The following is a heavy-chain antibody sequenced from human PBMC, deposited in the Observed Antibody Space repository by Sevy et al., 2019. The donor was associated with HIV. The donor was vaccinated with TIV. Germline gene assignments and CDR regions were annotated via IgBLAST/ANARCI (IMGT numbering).Heavy chain of an antibody. CDR2: DHYSGSA. V-gene: IGHV4-39*01. J-gene: IGHJ5*02. CDR1: GGSISSSSFY. CDR3: AGPLGELLIDP. D-gene: IGHD3-16*01. Sequence: SETLSLTCSVSGGSISSSSFYWGWIRQPPGKGLEWIGSDHYSGSAFYNPSLKSRVTISVVMSKNQLSLELTSVTAADTAVYYCAGPLGELLIDPWGQGTLVTVSS.